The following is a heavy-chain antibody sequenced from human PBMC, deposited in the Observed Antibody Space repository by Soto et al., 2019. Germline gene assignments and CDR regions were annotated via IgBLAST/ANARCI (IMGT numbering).Heavy chain of an antibody. CDR1: GFTFSSYA. V-gene: IGHV3-23*01. CDR2: ISGSGGST. CDR3: AKTDYYDSSGYHPFDY. J-gene: IGHJ4*02. D-gene: IGHD3-22*01. Sequence: PGGSLRLSCAASGFTFSSYAMSWVRQAPGKGLEWVSAISGSGGSTYYADSVKGRFTISRDNSKNTLYLQMNSLRAEDTAVYYCAKTDYYDSSGYHPFDYWGQGTLVTVSS.